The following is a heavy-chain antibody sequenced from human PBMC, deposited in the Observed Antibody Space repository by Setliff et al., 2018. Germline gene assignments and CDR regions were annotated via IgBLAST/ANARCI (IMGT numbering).Heavy chain of an antibody. CDR1: GFTFSAYS. V-gene: IGHV3-21*04. CDR3: AKPQVELRWGFES. J-gene: IGHJ4*02. D-gene: IGHD1-7*01. Sequence: GGSLRLSCAASGFTFSAYSMNWVRQAPGKGLEWVSSSSSTGRYTFYADSVKGRFTISRDNARNALYLQMNSLRAEDTAVYYCAKPQVELRWGFESWGQGTPVTAPQ. CDR2: SSSTGRYT.